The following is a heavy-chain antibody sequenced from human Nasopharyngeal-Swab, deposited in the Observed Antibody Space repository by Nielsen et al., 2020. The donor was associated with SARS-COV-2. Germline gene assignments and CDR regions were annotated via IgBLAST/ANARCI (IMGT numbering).Heavy chain of an antibody. V-gene: IGHV3-23*01. J-gene: IGHJ6*02. CDR1: GFNFGNFA. CDR2: ISSDGTSSGIIT. CDR3: AKDKATFCTSSVCYFGMDV. Sequence: GESLKISCAASGFNFGNFAMSWVRQAPGKGLEWVATISSDGTSSGIITYYAESVKGRFTISRDSANDILHLQMNSLRAEDSALYYCAKDKATFCTSSVCYFGMDVWGQGTTVTVSS. D-gene: IGHD2-8*01.